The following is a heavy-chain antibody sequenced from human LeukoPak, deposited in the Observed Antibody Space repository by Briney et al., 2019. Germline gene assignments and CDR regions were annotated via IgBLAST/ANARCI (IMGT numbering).Heavy chain of an antibody. D-gene: IGHD4-17*01. CDR1: GFTFTNYA. V-gene: IGHV3-23*01. J-gene: IGHJ4*02. Sequence: GGSLRLSCAASGFTFTNYAMTWVRQAPGKGLEWVSGISEGVGNTYYADSVKGRFTISRDHSKNTLYLQMNSLRAEDAALYYCAKREKGTTGRFFDYWGQGTLVTVSS. CDR2: ISEGVGNT. CDR3: AKREKGTTGRFFDY.